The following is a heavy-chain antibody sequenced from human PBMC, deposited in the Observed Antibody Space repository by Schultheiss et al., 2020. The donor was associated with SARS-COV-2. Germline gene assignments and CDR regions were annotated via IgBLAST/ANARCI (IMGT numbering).Heavy chain of an antibody. CDR1: GYSISSSSYY. V-gene: IGHV4-61*01. Sequence: SETLSLTCAVSGYSISSSSYYWSWIRQPPGKGLEWIGYIYYSGSTNYNPSLKSRVTISVDTSKNQLSLKMRSVSAADTAVYYCARPHEGDYAFDIWGQGTVVTVSS. CDR2: IYYSGST. J-gene: IGHJ3*02. D-gene: IGHD1-26*01. CDR3: ARPHEGDYAFDI.